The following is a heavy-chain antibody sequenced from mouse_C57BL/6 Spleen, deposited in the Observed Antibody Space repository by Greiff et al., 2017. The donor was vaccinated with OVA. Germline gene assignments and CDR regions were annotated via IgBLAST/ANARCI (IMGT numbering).Heavy chain of an antibody. D-gene: IGHD2-1*01. Sequence: DVKLVESGGGLVKPGGSLKLSCAASGFTFSDYGMHWVRQAPEKGLEWVAYISSGSSTIYYADTVKGRFTISRDNAKNTLFLQMTSLRSEDTAMYYCARSYYGNYGAMDYWGQGTSVTVSS. CDR3: ARSYYGNYGAMDY. V-gene: IGHV5-17*01. CDR1: GFTFSDYG. J-gene: IGHJ4*01. CDR2: ISSGSSTI.